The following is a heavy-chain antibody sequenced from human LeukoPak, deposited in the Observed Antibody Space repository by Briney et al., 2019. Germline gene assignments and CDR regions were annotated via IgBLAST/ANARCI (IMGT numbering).Heavy chain of an antibody. CDR3: AKNGDRGAYCSGGSCYPYYYYYIDV. CDR2: IWYDEITK. CDR1: GFTFRSYG. J-gene: IGHJ6*03. V-gene: IGHV3-30*02. D-gene: IGHD2-15*01. Sequence: GGSLRLSCVASGFTFRSYGIHWVRQAPGKGLEWLAFIWYDEITKNYADSVKGRFTISRDNSKNTLYLQMNSLRAEDTAIYYCAKNGDRGAYCSGGSCYPYYYYYIDVWGKGTTVTISS.